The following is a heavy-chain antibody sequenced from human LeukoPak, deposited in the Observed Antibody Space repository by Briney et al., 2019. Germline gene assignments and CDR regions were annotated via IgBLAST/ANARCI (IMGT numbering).Heavy chain of an antibody. CDR2: INPSGGST. V-gene: IGHV1-46*01. CDR1: GYTFTGYY. J-gene: IGHJ4*02. CDR3: AGSLGYCTSNVCYLKY. Sequence: ASVKVSCKASGYTFTGYYMPWVRQAPGQGLEWMGIINPSGGSTTYAQKFQGRVTMTRDMSTSTVYMELSSLRSEDTAVYSCAGSLGYCTSNVCYLKYWGQGTLVTVSS. D-gene: IGHD2-8*01.